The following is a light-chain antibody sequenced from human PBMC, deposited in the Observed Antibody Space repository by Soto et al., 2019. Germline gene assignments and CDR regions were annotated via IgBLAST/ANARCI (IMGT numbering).Light chain of an antibody. Sequence: QSALTQPASVSGSPGQSITIPCTGTSSDVGDNYVSWYQQHLGKAPKLIIYEVSQRPSGVPDRFSGSKSGNTASLTVSGLQTEDEADYYCSAYAGSNNVVFGSGTKVTVL. CDR1: SSDVGDNY. CDR2: EVS. J-gene: IGLJ1*01. V-gene: IGLV2-8*01. CDR3: SAYAGSNNVV.